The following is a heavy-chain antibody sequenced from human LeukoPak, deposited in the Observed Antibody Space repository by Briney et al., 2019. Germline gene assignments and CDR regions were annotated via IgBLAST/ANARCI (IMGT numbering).Heavy chain of an antibody. CDR2: ISGSGGST. V-gene: IGHV3-23*01. J-gene: IGHJ4*02. CDR3: ASLVGFRPY. D-gene: IGHD2-15*01. CDR1: GFTFSSYA. Sequence: GESLRLSCAASGFTFSSYAMSWVRQAPGKGLEWDSAISGSGGSTYYAGSAKGRFTISRDNSKNTLYLQMNSLRAEDTAVYYCASLVGFRPYWGQGTLVTVSS.